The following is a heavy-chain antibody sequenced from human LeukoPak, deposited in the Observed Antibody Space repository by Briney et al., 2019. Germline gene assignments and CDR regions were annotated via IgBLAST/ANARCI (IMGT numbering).Heavy chain of an antibody. CDR1: GFTFSSYA. CDR3: AREGYYGSGSPPSLYFDY. J-gene: IGHJ4*02. Sequence: GGSLRLSCAASGFTFSSYAMHWVRQAPGKGLEWVSGISWNSGSIGYADSVKGRFTISRDNSRSTLYLQMNSLRPEDTAIYYCAREGYYGSGSPPSLYFDYWGQGTLVTVSS. CDR2: ISWNSGSI. D-gene: IGHD3-10*01. V-gene: IGHV3-64*04.